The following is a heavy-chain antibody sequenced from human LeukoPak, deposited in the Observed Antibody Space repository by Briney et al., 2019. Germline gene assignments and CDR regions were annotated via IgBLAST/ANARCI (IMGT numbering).Heavy chain of an antibody. D-gene: IGHD3-10*01. Sequence: SETLSLTCTVSGGSISSYYWSWIRQPPGKGLEWIGYIYYSGSTNYNPSLKSRVTISVDTSKNQFSLKLSSVTAADTAVYYCARAITMVRGAHGAFDIWGQGTMVTVSS. J-gene: IGHJ3*02. V-gene: IGHV4-59*08. CDR1: GGSISSYY. CDR2: IYYSGST. CDR3: ARAITMVRGAHGAFDI.